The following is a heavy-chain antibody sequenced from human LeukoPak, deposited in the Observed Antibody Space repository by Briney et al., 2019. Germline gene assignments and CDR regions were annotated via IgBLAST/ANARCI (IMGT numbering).Heavy chain of an antibody. V-gene: IGHV3-74*01. D-gene: IGHD3-10*01. J-gene: IGHJ2*01. CDR2: INTDGSTT. Sequence: GGSLRLSCAASGFTSSRYWMHWVRQAPGKGLVWVSRINTDGSTTSYADSVRGRFTISRDNAENTVYLQMNSLGAEDTALYFCARVNTGNWYFDLWGRGTLVTVSS. CDR3: ARVNTGNWYFDL. CDR1: GFTSSRYW.